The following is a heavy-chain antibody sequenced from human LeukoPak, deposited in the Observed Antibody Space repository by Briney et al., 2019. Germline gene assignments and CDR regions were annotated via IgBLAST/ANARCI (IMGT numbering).Heavy chain of an antibody. CDR1: GGPISSGGYS. CDR2: IYHSGST. CDR3: ARLGRSGYDLLFDY. V-gene: IGHV4-30-2*01. D-gene: IGHD5-12*01. J-gene: IGHJ4*02. Sequence: SETLSLTCAVSGGPISSGGYSWSWIRQPPGKGLEWIGYIYHSGSTYYNPSLRSRVTISVDRSKNQFSLKLSSVTAADTAVYYCARLGRSGYDLLFDYWGQGTLVTVSS.